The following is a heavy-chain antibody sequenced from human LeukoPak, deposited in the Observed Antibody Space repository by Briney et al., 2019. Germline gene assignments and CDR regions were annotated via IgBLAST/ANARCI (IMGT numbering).Heavy chain of an antibody. J-gene: IGHJ4*02. CDR2: IYYSGST. Sequence: SQTLSLTCTVSGGSISSGGYYWSWIRQPPGKGLEWIGYIYYSGSTNYNPSLKSRVTISVDTSKNQFSLKLSSVTAADTAVYYCAREGNYDFWSGYYSFDYWGQGTLVTVSS. CDR3: AREGNYDFWSGYYSFDY. D-gene: IGHD3-3*01. CDR1: GGSISSGGYY. V-gene: IGHV4-61*08.